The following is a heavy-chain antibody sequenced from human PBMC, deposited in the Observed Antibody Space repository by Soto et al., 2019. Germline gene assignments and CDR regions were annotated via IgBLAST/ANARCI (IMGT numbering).Heavy chain of an antibody. CDR2: ISYDGSNK. J-gene: IGHJ4*02. D-gene: IGHD7-27*01. V-gene: IGHV3-30*18. CDR3: AKVLSWVH. Sequence: VQLVESGGGVVQPGRSLRLSCAASGFTFSSYGMHWVRQAPGKGLEWVAGISYDGSNKYYADSVKGRFTISRDNSKNTLYLKMNSLRDEDTAVYYCAKVLSWVHLGQGTLVTVSS. CDR1: GFTFSSYG.